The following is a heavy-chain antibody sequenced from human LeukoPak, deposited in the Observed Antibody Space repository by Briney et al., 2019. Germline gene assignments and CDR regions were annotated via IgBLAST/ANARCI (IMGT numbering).Heavy chain of an antibody. CDR1: GFTFSSYW. CDR3: ARDSKYSSSWYEIDY. D-gene: IGHD6-13*01. V-gene: IGHV3-74*01. Sequence: GESLRLSCAASGFTFSSYWMHWVRQAPGKGLVWVSRINSDGSSTSYADSVKGRFTISRDNAKNTLYLQMNSLRAEDTAVYYCARDSKYSSSWYEIDYWGQGTLVTVSS. CDR2: INSDGSST. J-gene: IGHJ4*02.